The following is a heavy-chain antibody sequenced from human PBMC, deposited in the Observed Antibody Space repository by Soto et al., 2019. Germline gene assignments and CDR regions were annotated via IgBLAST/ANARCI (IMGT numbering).Heavy chain of an antibody. Sequence: SETLSLTCTVSGGSISSSSYYWGWIRQPPGKGLEWIGSIYYSGSTYYNPSLKSRVTISVDTSKNQFSLKLSSVTAADTAVYYCARHLTKELNWFDPWGQGTLVTVSS. D-gene: IGHD1-7*01. V-gene: IGHV4-39*01. CDR2: IYYSGST. CDR3: ARHLTKELNWFDP. CDR1: GGSISSSSYY. J-gene: IGHJ5*02.